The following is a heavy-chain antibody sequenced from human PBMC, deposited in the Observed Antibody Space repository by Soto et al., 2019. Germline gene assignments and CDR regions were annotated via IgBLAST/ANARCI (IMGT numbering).Heavy chain of an antibody. Sequence: PGGSLRLSCTTSGFTFNTYGMHWVRQAPGKGLEWVANIWDDGSNTYYADSVKGRFTISRDNSRNTLYLQMNSLRGEDTAVDYCAKEGSSSLYYFDYWGQGTLVTVSS. V-gene: IGHV3-33*06. CDR3: AKEGSSSLYYFDY. CDR1: GFTFNTYG. CDR2: IWDDGSNT. D-gene: IGHD6-6*01. J-gene: IGHJ4*02.